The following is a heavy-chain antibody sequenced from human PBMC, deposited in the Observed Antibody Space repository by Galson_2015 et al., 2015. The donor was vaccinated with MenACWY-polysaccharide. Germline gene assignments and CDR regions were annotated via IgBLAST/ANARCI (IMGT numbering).Heavy chain of an antibody. CDR1: GDSVSSNSAA. D-gene: IGHD2-2*01. V-gene: IGHV6-1*01. Sequence: CAISGDSVSSNSAAWNWIRQSPSRGLEWLGRTYYRSKWYKYYALSVKSRMTINVDTSKNQFSLKLSSVTAADTAVYYSAGRGTYCSSTSCLDYWGQGTLVTVSS. CDR3: AGRGTYCSSTSCLDY. CDR2: TYYRSKWYK. J-gene: IGHJ4*02.